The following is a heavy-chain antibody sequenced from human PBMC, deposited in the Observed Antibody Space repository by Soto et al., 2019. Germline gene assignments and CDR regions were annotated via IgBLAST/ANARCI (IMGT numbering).Heavy chain of an antibody. CDR2: IYYSGST. CDR1: GGSISSYY. V-gene: IGHV4-59*01. Sequence: SETRSLTCTVSGGSISSYYWSWIRQPPGKGLEWIGYIYYSGSTNYNPSLKSRVTISVDTSKNQFSLKLSSVTAADTAVYYCARESDGYNYFDYWGQGTLVTVSS. D-gene: IGHD5-12*01. CDR3: ARESDGYNYFDY. J-gene: IGHJ4*02.